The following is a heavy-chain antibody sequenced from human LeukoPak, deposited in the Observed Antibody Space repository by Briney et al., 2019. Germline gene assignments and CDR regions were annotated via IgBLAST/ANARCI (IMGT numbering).Heavy chain of an antibody. V-gene: IGHV4-34*01. D-gene: IGHD6-19*01. CDR2: INHSGST. Sequence: SETLSLTCAVYGGSFSGYYWSWIRQPPGKGLEWIGEINHSGSTNYNPSLKSRVTIAVDTSKNQFSLKLSSVTAADTAVYYCARGGGIAVAGARNWFDPWGQGTLVTVSS. J-gene: IGHJ5*02. CDR1: GGSFSGYY. CDR3: ARGGGIAVAGARNWFDP.